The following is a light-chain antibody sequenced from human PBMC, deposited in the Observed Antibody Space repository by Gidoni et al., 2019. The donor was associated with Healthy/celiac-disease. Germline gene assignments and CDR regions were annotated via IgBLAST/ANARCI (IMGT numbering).Light chain of an antibody. Sequence: EIMLTQSPATLSLSPGERATLSCRASQSVSSYLAWYQQKPGQAPRLLIYDASNRATGIPARFSGSGSGTDFPLTITSLEPEDFAVYYCQQRSNWPPRVTFXGXTKVEIK. V-gene: IGKV3-11*01. CDR1: QSVSSY. CDR3: QQRSNWPPRVT. J-gene: IGKJ4*01. CDR2: DAS.